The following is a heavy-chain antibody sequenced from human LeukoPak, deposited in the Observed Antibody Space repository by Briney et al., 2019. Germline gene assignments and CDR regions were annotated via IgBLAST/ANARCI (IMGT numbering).Heavy chain of an antibody. CDR2: ITSGGNT. CDR1: GFTVSSNY. J-gene: IGHJ4*02. D-gene: IGHD5-18*01. Sequence: GGSLRLSCAASGFTVSSNYMNWVRQAPGKGLEWVSVITSGGNTYYADSVKGRFTTSRDNSKNTLHLQMNTLRAEDTAVYYCARDQYSYAHAAHWGQGTLVTVSS. CDR3: ARDQYSYAHAAH. V-gene: IGHV3-53*01.